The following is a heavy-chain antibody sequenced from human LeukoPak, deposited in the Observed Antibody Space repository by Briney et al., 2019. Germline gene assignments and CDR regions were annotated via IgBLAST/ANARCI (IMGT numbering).Heavy chain of an antibody. J-gene: IGHJ6*03. Sequence: GGSLRLSCAASGFTFSAYEMNWVRQAPGKGLEWVSYIGSSGSTIYYADSVKGRFTISRDNAKNSLYLQMNSLRAEDTAVYYCARDLGDYYYYYMDVWGKGTTVTVSS. CDR3: ARDLGDYYYYYMDV. CDR2: IGSSGSTI. V-gene: IGHV3-48*03. CDR1: GFTFSAYE. D-gene: IGHD7-27*01.